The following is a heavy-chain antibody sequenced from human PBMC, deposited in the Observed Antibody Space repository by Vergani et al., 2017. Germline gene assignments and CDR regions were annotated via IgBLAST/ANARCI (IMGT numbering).Heavy chain of an antibody. CDR3: AKTTVTTTGPFDY. Sequence: VQLLESGGGLVQPGGSLRLSCAASGFTFSSYGMHWVRQAPGKGLEWVAVIWYDGSNKYYADSVKGRFTISRDNSKNTLYLQMNSLRAEDTAVYYCAKTTVTTTGPFDYWGQGTLVTVSS. V-gene: IGHV3-33*08. CDR2: IWYDGSNK. CDR1: GFTFSSYG. D-gene: IGHD4-17*01. J-gene: IGHJ4*02.